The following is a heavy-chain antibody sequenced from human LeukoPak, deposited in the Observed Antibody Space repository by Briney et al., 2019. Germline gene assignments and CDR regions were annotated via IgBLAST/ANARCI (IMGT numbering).Heavy chain of an antibody. Sequence: GGSLRLSCAASGFTFSSYAMHWVRRAPGKGLEWVAVISYDGSNKYYADSVKGRFTISRDNSKNTLYLQMNGLRAEDTAVYYCARDLASLGYWGQGTLVTVSS. J-gene: IGHJ4*02. CDR2: ISYDGSNK. CDR3: ARDLASLGY. CDR1: GFTFSSYA. V-gene: IGHV3-30-3*01. D-gene: IGHD3-3*02.